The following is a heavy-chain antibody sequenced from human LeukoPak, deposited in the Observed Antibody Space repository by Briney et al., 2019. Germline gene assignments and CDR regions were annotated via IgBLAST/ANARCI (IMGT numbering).Heavy chain of an antibody. D-gene: IGHD6-6*01. CDR3: ARDPGAYSSSPIDY. CDR2: IGTAGDT. CDR1: GFTFSSYD. V-gene: IGHV3-13*01. J-gene: IGHJ4*02. Sequence: GGSLRLSCAASGFTFSSYDMHWVRQATGKGLEWVSAIGTAGDTYYPGSVKGRFTISRENAKNSLYLQMNSLRAGDTAVYYCARDPGAYSSSPIDYWGQGTLVTVSS.